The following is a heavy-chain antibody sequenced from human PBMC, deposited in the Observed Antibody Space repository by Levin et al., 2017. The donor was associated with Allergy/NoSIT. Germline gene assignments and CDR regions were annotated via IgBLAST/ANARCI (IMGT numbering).Heavy chain of an antibody. Sequence: PGGSLRLSCAASGFTFDDYAMHWVRQAPGKGLEWVSGISWNSGSIGYADSVKGRFTISRDNAKNSLYLQMNSLRAEDTALYYCAKGTLVVVAATTLDYWGQGTLVTVSS. CDR3: AKGTLVVVAATTLDY. CDR2: ISWNSGSI. D-gene: IGHD2-15*01. J-gene: IGHJ4*02. V-gene: IGHV3-9*01. CDR1: GFTFDDYA.